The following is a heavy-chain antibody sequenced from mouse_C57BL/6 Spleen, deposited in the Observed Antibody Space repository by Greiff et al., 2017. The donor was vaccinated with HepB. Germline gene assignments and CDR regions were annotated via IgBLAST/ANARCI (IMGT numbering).Heavy chain of an antibody. Sequence: QVQLHQPGAELVKPGASVKMSCKASGYTFTSYWITWVKQRPGQGLEWIGDIYPGSGSTNYNEKFKSKATLTVDTSSSTAYMQLSSLTSEDSAVYYFARARELLRYQGDYFDYWGQGTTLTVSS. CDR1: GYTFTSYW. J-gene: IGHJ2*01. CDR2: IYPGSGST. CDR3: ARARELLRYQGDYFDY. D-gene: IGHD1-1*01. V-gene: IGHV1-55*01.